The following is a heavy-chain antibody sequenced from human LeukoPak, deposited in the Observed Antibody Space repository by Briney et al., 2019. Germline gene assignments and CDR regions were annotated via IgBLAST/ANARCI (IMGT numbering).Heavy chain of an antibody. J-gene: IGHJ5*02. CDR3: ARVREYSSSSVWFDP. CDR1: GYTFTGYY. CDR2: INPNSGGT. V-gene: IGHV1-2*02. D-gene: IGHD6-6*01. Sequence: GASVKVSCKASGYTFTGYYMHWVRQAPGQGLEWMGWINPNSGGTNYAQKFQGRVTMTWDTSISTAYMELSRLRSDDTAVYYCARVREYSSSSVWFDPWGQGTLVTVSS.